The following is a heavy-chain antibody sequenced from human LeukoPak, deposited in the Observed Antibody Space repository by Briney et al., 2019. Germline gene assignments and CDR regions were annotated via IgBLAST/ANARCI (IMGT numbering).Heavy chain of an antibody. D-gene: IGHD6-19*01. V-gene: IGHV3-7*01. CDR2: IKQDGSEK. CDR3: ARGAYRSSGWPHDY. J-gene: IGHJ4*02. Sequence: GGSLRLSCAASGIIITSYWMSWVRQTPGKGLEWVANIKQDGSEKNYVDSVKGRFTIFRDNARNSLYLQMNSLRDEDTAVYYCARGAYRSSGWPHDYWGQGTLVTVSS. CDR1: GIIITSYW.